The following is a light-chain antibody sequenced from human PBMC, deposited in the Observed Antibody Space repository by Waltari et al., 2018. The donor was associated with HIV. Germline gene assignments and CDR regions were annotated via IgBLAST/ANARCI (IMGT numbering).Light chain of an antibody. J-gene: IGKJ3*01. V-gene: IGKV3-20*01. CDR3: QQYSSSPFT. CDR1: QYIGNTY. Sequence: EIVLTQSPDTLSLSPGERATLSCRASQYIGNTYLAWYQQKPGQAPRLLIYGASNRATGIPDRFSGSGSATDFTLTINRLEPEDFAVYYCQQYSSSPFTFGPGTKLDIK. CDR2: GAS.